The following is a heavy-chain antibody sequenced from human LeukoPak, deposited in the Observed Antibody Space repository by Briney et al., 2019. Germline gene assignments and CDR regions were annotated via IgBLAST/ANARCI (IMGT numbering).Heavy chain of an antibody. CDR2: INQDGSEK. Sequence: GGSLRLSCAASGFTFSNSWMSWVRQAPGKGLEWVANINQDGSEKYYVDSVKGRFTISRDNTKNSLYLQMNGLRAEDTAVCYCAKDWDYWGQGTLVTVSS. V-gene: IGHV3-7*01. CDR1: GFTFSNSW. CDR3: AKDWDY. J-gene: IGHJ4*02.